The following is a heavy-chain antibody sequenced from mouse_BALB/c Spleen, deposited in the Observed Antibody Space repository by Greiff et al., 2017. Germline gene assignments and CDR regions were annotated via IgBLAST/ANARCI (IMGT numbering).Heavy chain of an antibody. CDR1: GFTFSSYA. V-gene: IGHV5-9-4*01. J-gene: IGHJ2*01. Sequence: EVQLVESGGGLVKPGGSLKLSCAASGFTFSSYAMSWVRQSPEKRLEWVAEISSGGSYTYYPDTVTGRFTISRDNAKNTLYLEMSSLRSEDTAMYYCARSGKANHYFDYWGQGTTLTVSS. CDR2: ISSGGSYT. D-gene: IGHD3-3*01. CDR3: ARSGKANHYFDY.